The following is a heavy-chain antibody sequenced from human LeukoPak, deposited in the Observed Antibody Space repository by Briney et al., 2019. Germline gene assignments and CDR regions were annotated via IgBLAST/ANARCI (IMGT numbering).Heavy chain of an antibody. CDR2: IYYSGST. CDR3: AREADSRSWLCLSYYMDV. J-gene: IGHJ6*03. Sequence: SETLSLTFTVSGGSISSYYWNWIRQPPGKGLEWIGYIYYSGSTNYNPSLKSRVTISLDTSKNQFSLKLSSVTAADTAVYYCAREADSRSWLCLSYYMDVWGKGTTVTVSS. V-gene: IGHV4-59*12. D-gene: IGHD6-13*01. CDR1: GGSISSYY.